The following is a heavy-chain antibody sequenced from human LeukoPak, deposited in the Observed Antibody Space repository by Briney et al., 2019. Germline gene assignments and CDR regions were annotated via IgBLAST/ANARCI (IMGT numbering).Heavy chain of an antibody. CDR3: AKDRGFRGSTDY. CDR1: GFTFSSYA. Sequence: GGSLRLSCAASGFTFSSYAMSWVRQAPGKGLEWVSAISGSGGSTYYADSVKGRFTIPRDNSKNTLYLQMNSLRAEDTAVYYCAKDRGFRGSTDYWGQGTLVTVSS. D-gene: IGHD1-26*01. J-gene: IGHJ4*02. CDR2: ISGSGGST. V-gene: IGHV3-23*01.